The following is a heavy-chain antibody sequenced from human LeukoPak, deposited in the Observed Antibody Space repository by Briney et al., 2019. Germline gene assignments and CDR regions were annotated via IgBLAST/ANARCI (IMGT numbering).Heavy chain of an antibody. CDR3: AREIAMTISA. CDR2: IYNVGST. D-gene: IGHD2-21*01. V-gene: IGHV3-53*01. J-gene: IGHJ3*01. Sequence: GGSLRLSCAASGFTVSNNYMSWVRQAPGKGLEWVSVIYNVGSTYYADSVKGRFTISRDNSKNTLYLQMNSLRAEDTAVYYCAREIAMTISAWGQGTMVTVSS. CDR1: GFTVSNNY.